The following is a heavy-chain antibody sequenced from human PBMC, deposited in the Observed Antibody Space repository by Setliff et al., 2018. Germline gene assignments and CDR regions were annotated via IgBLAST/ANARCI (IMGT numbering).Heavy chain of an antibody. J-gene: IGHJ5*02. CDR2: IFHSGST. V-gene: IGHV4-4*02. D-gene: IGHD3-16*02. CDR1: GDSISSSNW. Sequence: PSETLSLTCTVSGDSISSSNWWTWVRQPPGKGLEWVGQIFHSGSTHFNPSLKSRLTMSVDQSKNQFSLRLRSVTAADTAVYYCARLESLGDLSLYGLWFDPWGQGTLVTVSS. CDR3: ARLESLGDLSLYGLWFDP.